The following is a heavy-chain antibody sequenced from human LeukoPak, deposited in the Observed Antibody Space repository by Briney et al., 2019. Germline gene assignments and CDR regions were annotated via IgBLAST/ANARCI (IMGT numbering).Heavy chain of an antibody. Sequence: ASVKVSCKASGYTFTGYYMHWVRQAPGQGLEWMGWINPNSGGTNYAQKFQGRVTMTRDTSISTAYMELSGLRSDDTAVYYCARGKQLVRNNWFDPWGQGTLVTVSS. CDR1: GYTFTGYY. J-gene: IGHJ5*02. V-gene: IGHV1-2*02. CDR3: ARGKQLVRNNWFDP. CDR2: INPNSGGT. D-gene: IGHD6-13*01.